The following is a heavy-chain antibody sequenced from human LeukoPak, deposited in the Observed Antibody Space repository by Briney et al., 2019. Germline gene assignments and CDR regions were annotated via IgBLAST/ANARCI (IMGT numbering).Heavy chain of an antibody. Sequence: GGSLRLSCTASGFTFRNYWMSWVRQVPGKGLEWLANINHDGSKEDYVDSVKGRFTISRDNAKNSLYLQMNSLRAEDTAVYRCARKLYYYDSSGAGWLDPWGQGTLVAVSS. CDR1: GFTFRNYW. J-gene: IGHJ5*02. D-gene: IGHD3-22*01. CDR2: INHDGSKE. V-gene: IGHV3-7*01. CDR3: ARKLYYYDSSGAGWLDP.